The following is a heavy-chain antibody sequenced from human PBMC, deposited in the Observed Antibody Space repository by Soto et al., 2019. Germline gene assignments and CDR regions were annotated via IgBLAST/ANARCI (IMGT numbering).Heavy chain of an antibody. CDR1: GGSIISGY. Sequence: SETLSLTCTVSGGSIISGYCICIRQPPGKGLEWIGYISYSGNTNYNPSLKSRVTMSVDTPKNQFSLRLSSVTTADTAVYYCAGLRGYAGSPIDYWGQGTLVTVSS. D-gene: IGHD2-15*01. CDR2: ISYSGNT. CDR3: AGLRGYAGSPIDY. V-gene: IGHV4-59*01. J-gene: IGHJ4*02.